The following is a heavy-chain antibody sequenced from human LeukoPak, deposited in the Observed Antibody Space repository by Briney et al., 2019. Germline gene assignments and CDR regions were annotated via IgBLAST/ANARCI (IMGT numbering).Heavy chain of an antibody. D-gene: IGHD6-25*01. V-gene: IGHV3-48*03. CDR1: GFTFSSYE. CDR2: ISSSASGI. Sequence: GGSLRLSCAASGFTFSSYEMQWFRQAPGKGLEWVSYISSSASGIYYADSVRGRLTISRDNAKNSLYLLMNSLRAEDTAIYYCTRGSAAIWGQGTLVTVSS. CDR3: TRGSAAI. J-gene: IGHJ4*02.